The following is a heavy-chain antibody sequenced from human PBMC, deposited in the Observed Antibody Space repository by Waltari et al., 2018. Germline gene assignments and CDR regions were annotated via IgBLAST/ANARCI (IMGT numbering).Heavy chain of an antibody. D-gene: IGHD6-6*01. Sequence: EVQLVESGGGLVQPGRSLRLSCAASGFSFDDYAMHWVRQAPGRGLGWVSGISGKSGSTAYADSVEGRFTISRDNAKNSLYLQMHSLRPEDTALYYCVKDRGLYSSSSGLDYWGQGTLVTVSS. V-gene: IGHV3-9*01. CDR1: GFSFDDYA. J-gene: IGHJ4*02. CDR2: ISGKSGST. CDR3: VKDRGLYSSSSGLDY.